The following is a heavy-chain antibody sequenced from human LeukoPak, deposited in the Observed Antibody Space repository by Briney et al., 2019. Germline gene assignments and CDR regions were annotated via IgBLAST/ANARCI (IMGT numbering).Heavy chain of an antibody. CDR3: ARRGGSYRPNFQH. CDR2: INHSGNT. Sequence: SETLSLTCAVYGGSFSGYYWSWIRQPPGKGLEWIGEINHSGNTNYNPSLKSRVTISVDTSKNQFSLKLSSVTAADTAVYYCARRGGSYRPNFQHWGQGTLVTVSS. CDR1: GGSFSGYY. J-gene: IGHJ1*01. V-gene: IGHV4-34*01. D-gene: IGHD1-26*01.